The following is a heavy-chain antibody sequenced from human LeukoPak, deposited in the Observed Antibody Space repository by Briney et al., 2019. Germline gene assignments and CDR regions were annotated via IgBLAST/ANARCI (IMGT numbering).Heavy chain of an antibody. CDR2: IYTSGST. J-gene: IGHJ3*02. V-gene: IGHV4-61*09. D-gene: IGHD1-26*01. CDR1: GASISSGSYY. CDR3: ARDKWEPRYAFDI. Sequence: SETLSLTCTVSGASISSGSYYWSWIRQPAGKGLEWIGHIYTSGSTNFNPSLKSRVTISVDTSKNQFSLKLSSVTAADTAVYYCARDKWEPRYAFDIWGQGTMVTVSS.